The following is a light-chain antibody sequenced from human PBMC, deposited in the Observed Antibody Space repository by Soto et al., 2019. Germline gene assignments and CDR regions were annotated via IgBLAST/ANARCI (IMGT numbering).Light chain of an antibody. CDR1: QSVSSY. CDR3: QQYHNWPIT. V-gene: IGKV3D-15*01. CDR2: DAS. Sequence: DIVLTQAPDNLSLSPGESATLSFMASQSVSSYLAWYQQKPGQAPRLLIYDASNRATGIPARFSGSGSGTEFTLTISSLQSEDFAVYYCQQYHNWPITFGQGTRLEIK. J-gene: IGKJ5*01.